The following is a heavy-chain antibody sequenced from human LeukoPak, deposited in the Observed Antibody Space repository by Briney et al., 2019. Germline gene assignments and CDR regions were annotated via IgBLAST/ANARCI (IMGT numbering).Heavy chain of an antibody. CDR1: GGSISSYY. CDR2: IYYSGST. D-gene: IGHD1-1*01. Sequence: SETLSLTCTVSGGSISSYYWSWIRQPPGKGLEWIGYIYYSGSTNYNPSLKSRVTISVDTSKNQFSMKLSSVTDADTALYYCARASNEYYYYGMDVWGQGTTVTVSS. CDR3: ARASNEYYYYGMDV. V-gene: IGHV4-59*01. J-gene: IGHJ6*02.